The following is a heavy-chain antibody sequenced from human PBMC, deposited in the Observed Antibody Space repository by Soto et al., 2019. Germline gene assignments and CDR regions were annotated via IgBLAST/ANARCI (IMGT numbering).Heavy chain of an antibody. Sequence: EVQLVESGGGLIQPGGSLRLSCAVSGFTVSNNYMSWVRQAPGKGLEGVSVIYSGGYTAYGDSVKGRFTISRDNSKNTLIIQMRAPGAQGTGVSDGAADPGGGGYWGQGTLVTVSS. CDR1: GFTVSNNY. D-gene: IGHD3-10*01. CDR3: AADPGGGGY. J-gene: IGHJ4*02. V-gene: IGHV3-53*01. CDR2: IYSGGYT.